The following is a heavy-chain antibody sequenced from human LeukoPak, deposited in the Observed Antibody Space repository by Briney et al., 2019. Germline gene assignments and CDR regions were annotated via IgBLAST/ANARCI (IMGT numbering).Heavy chain of an antibody. CDR3: SRGLTNPRDFNY. D-gene: IGHD4/OR15-4a*01. V-gene: IGHV1-2*02. Sequence: ASVKVSCKASGYTFTSYYMHWVRQAPGQGLEWMGFINPQSGYTSYLQKFQGRVTMTTDTSISTAYMELSSLGSDDTAFYYCSRGLTNPRDFNYWGQGTLVIVSS. J-gene: IGHJ4*02. CDR2: INPQSGYT. CDR1: GYTFTSYY.